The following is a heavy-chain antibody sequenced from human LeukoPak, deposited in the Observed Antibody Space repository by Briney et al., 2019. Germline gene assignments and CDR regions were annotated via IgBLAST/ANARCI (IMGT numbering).Heavy chain of an antibody. Sequence: PSETLSLTCTVSGGSISSYYWSWIRQPAGKGLEWIGRIYTSGSTNYNPSLKSRVTISVDTSKNQFSLKLSSVSAADTAVYYCASSDTAMVRGGMDVWGQGTTVTVSS. CDR3: ASSDTAMVRGGMDV. CDR1: GGSISSYY. J-gene: IGHJ6*02. D-gene: IGHD5-18*01. CDR2: IYTSGST. V-gene: IGHV4-4*07.